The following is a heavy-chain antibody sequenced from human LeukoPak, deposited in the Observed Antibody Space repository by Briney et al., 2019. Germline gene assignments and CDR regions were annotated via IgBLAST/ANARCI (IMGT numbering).Heavy chain of an antibody. J-gene: IGHJ4*02. V-gene: IGHV3-23*01. CDR3: AKDDAWLRFGE. CDR1: GFSVSSNY. Sequence: PGGFLRLSCAASGFSVSSNYMSWVRQAPGKGLEWVSGISTSGDITYYDDPVQGRFTISRDNSKNTLYLEVISLTAEDTAVYYCAKDDAWLRFGEWSQGTLVTVSS. CDR2: ISTSGDIT. D-gene: IGHD3-10*01.